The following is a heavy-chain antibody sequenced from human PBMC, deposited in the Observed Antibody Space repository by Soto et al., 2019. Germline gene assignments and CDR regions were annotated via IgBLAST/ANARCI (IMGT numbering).Heavy chain of an antibody. CDR3: ARGLSHPYYYDSSGYYYDY. CDR1: GGTFSSYA. CDR2: IIPIFGTA. D-gene: IGHD3-22*01. V-gene: IGHV1-69*13. Sequence: ASVKVSCKASGGTFSSYAISWVRQAPGQGLEWMGGIIPIFGTANYAQKFQGRVTITADESTSTAYMELSSLRSEDTAVYYCARGLSHPYYYDSSGYYYDYWGQGTLVTVSS. J-gene: IGHJ4*02.